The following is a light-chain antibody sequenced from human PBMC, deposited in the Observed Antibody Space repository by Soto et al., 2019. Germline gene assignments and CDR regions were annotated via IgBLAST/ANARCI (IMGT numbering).Light chain of an antibody. CDR2: EVS. J-gene: IGLJ1*01. V-gene: IGLV2-14*01. CDR1: SSDVGGYNS. Sequence: HSALTQPASVSGSPGQSITISCTGTSSDVGGYNSVSWYQQHPGKAPKLMIYEVSNRPSGVSIRFSGSKSGNTASLTISGLQAEDEADYYCSSYTTSSTLLYVFGTGTKLTVL. CDR3: SSYTTSSTLLYV.